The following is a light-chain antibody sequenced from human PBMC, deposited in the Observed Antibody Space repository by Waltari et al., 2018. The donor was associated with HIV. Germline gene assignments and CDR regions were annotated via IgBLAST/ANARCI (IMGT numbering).Light chain of an antibody. CDR2: EVT. J-gene: IGLJ2*01. CDR3: CSYTGTGGL. CDR1: SSDVGAYHL. Sequence: QSALTQPASVSGSPGQSITLPRNGTSSDVGAYHLVSGYQQHPGTAPQLMLFEVTTRSAGVSVRFSGSRSGHTASLTISGLQAEDEGDYQCCSYTGTGGLFGGGTKLTVL. V-gene: IGLV2-23*02.